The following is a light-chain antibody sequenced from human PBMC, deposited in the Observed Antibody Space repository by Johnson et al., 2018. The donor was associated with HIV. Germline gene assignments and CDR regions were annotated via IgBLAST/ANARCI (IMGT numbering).Light chain of an antibody. CDR2: DTS. J-gene: IGLJ1*01. Sequence: QSVLTQPPSVSAAPGQRVTISCSGGSSNIGNNFVSWYQQLPGTAPKVLIYDTSKRPSGIPDRFSGSKSGTSATLGITGLQTGDEADYYCGTWDSSLSAYVFGTGTKVTVL. CDR1: SSNIGNNF. V-gene: IGLV1-51*01. CDR3: GTWDSSLSAYV.